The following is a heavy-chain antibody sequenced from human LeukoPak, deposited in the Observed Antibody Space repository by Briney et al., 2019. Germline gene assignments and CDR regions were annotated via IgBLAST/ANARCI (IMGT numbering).Heavy chain of an antibody. CDR1: GFTFSSYA. CDR3: ARDGAEEQQFDY. D-gene: IGHD6-13*01. J-gene: IGHJ4*02. V-gene: IGHV3-23*01. CDR2: ISGSGGST. Sequence: GGSLRLSCAASGFTFSSYAMSWVRQAPGKGLEWVSAISGSGGSTYYADSVKGRFTISRDNSKNTLYLQMNSLRAEDTAVYYCARDGAEEQQFDYWGQGTLVTVSS.